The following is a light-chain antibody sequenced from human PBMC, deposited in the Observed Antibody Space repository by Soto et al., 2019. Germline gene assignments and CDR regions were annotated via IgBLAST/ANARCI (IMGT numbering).Light chain of an antibody. CDR3: QQYGSSGT. CDR2: AAS. CDR1: QGLSTY. J-gene: IGKJ1*01. V-gene: IGKV1-12*01. Sequence: DIQMTQSPSSVSASVGDRVTITCRASQGLSTYLAWYQQKPGKAPKLLIYAASNLQSGVPSRFSGSGSGTDFTLTISSLQPEDFATYYCQQYGSSGTFGQGTKVDIK.